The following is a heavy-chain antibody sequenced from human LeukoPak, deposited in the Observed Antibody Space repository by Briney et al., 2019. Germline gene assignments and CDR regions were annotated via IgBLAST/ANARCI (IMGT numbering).Heavy chain of an antibody. CDR2: IKQDGSEK. CDR1: GFTFSSYW. D-gene: IGHD3-22*01. J-gene: IGHJ4*02. CDR3: ARDYYDSSGYADY. V-gene: IGHV3-7*01. Sequence: GGSLRLSCAASGFTFSSYWMSWVRQAPGKGLEWVANIKQDGSEKYYVDSVKGRFTISRDNAKNSLYLQMNSLRAEDTAVYYCARDYYDSSGYADYWGQGTVVTVSS.